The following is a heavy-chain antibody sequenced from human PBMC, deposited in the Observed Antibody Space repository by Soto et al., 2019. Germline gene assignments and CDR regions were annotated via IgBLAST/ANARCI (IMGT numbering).Heavy chain of an antibody. D-gene: IGHD6-19*01. V-gene: IGHV3-23*01. CDR2: ISGSGGST. J-gene: IGHJ4*02. Sequence: EVQLLESGGGLVQPGGSLRLSCAASGFTFSSYAMSWVRQAPGKGLEWVSAISGSGGSTYYADSVKGRFTISRDNSKNTLYLQMNSLRAEDMAVYYCAKGHSGWYGGGLDYWGQGTLVTVSS. CDR3: AKGHSGWYGGGLDY. CDR1: GFTFSSYA.